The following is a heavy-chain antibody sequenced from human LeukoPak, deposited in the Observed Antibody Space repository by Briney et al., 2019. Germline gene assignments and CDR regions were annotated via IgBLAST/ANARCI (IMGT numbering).Heavy chain of an antibody. Sequence: ASVKVSCKASGYTFTGYYMRWVRQAPGQGLEWMGWINPNSGGTNYAQKFQGRVTMTRDASISTAYMELSRLRSDDTAVYYCARVKVPYDSSGPSGYWGQGTLVTVSS. CDR2: INPNSGGT. CDR3: ARVKVPYDSSGPSGY. V-gene: IGHV1-2*02. J-gene: IGHJ4*02. CDR1: GYTFTGYY. D-gene: IGHD3-22*01.